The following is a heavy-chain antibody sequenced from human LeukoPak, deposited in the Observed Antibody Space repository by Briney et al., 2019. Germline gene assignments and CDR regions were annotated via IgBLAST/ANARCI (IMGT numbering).Heavy chain of an antibody. CDR1: GFTFSGSA. J-gene: IGHJ4*02. Sequence: GGSLRLSCAASGFTFSGSAMHWVRQASGKGLEWVGRIRSKANSYATAYAASVKGRFTISRDDSKNTAYLQMNSLKTEDTAVYYCTRNPYDSSGYYYNDYWGQGTLVTVSS. CDR2: IRSKANSYAT. CDR3: TRNPYDSSGYYYNDY. V-gene: IGHV3-73*01. D-gene: IGHD3-22*01.